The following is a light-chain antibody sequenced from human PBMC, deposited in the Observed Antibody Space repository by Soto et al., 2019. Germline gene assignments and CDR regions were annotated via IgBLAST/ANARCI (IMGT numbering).Light chain of an antibody. V-gene: IGKV1-17*01. CDR1: QGIRND. CDR3: LPLFMYPLT. CDR2: SAS. Sequence: DIQMTHSPSSLSASVGDRVTITCRASQGIRNDLGWYQQKPAITPKRRIYSASTLQGGVPSRFSGRASGTKFTLRITSLKPEDFATYFCLPLFMYPLTFVGETKVEIK. J-gene: IGKJ4*01.